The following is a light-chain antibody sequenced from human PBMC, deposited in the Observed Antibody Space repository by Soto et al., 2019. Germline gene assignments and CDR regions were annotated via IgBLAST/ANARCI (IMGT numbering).Light chain of an antibody. J-gene: IGKJ1*01. Sequence: DIQMTQSPSTLSASVGDRVTITCRASQSISGWLAWYQQKPGKAPKLLIYDASSLESGVPSRFSGSGSGTEFTLTISSLQPDDFATYYCQQYDSSWTFVQGTKVEIK. CDR1: QSISGW. CDR2: DAS. V-gene: IGKV1-5*01. CDR3: QQYDSSWT.